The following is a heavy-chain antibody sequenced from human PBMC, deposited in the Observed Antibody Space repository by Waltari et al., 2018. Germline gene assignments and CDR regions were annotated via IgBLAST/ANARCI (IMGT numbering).Heavy chain of an antibody. V-gene: IGHV3-7*01. D-gene: IGHD5-12*01. Sequence: EIQVVESGGGLVQPGGSLRLSCTASGFTFSRDWLSWVRQAPGKGVEWVANIRHDGTTKFYLESVKGRFTISRDNAQNTVYLQMNSLRVEDTALYYYARAVDVADYWGQGTLVTVSS. CDR2: IRHDGTTK. CDR3: ARAVDVADY. J-gene: IGHJ4*02. CDR1: GFTFSRDW.